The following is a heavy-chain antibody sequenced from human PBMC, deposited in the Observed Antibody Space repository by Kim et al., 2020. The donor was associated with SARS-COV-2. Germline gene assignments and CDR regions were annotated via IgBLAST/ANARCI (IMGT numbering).Heavy chain of an antibody. CDR2: ISAYNGNT. CDR1: GYTFTSYG. Sequence: ASVKVSCKASGYTFTSYGISWVRQAPGQGLEWMGWISAYNGNTNYAQKLQGRVTMTTDTSTSTAYMELRSLRSDDTAVYYCARGGTTTNYYYYYGMGVWGQGTTVTVSS. D-gene: IGHD4-17*01. J-gene: IGHJ6*02. CDR3: ARGGTTTNYYYYYGMGV. V-gene: IGHV1-18*01.